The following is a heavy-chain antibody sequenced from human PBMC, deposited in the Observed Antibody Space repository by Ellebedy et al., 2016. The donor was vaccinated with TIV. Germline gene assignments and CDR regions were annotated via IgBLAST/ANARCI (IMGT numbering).Heavy chain of an antibody. D-gene: IGHD5-18*01. CDR3: ARAWDTGMAPNYYYGMDV. CDR1: GYTFTDYD. CDR2: MNPNSGHT. Sequence: AASVKVSCKASGYTFTDYDINWVRQATGQGLEWMAWMNPNSGHTGYAQKFQGRVTMTRNTSISTAYMELSRLRSEDTAVYYCARAWDTGMAPNYYYGMDVWGQGTTVAVSS. V-gene: IGHV1-8*01. J-gene: IGHJ6*02.